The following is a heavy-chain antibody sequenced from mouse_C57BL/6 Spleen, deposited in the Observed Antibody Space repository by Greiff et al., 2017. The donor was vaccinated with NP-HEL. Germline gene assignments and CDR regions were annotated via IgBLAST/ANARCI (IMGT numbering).Heavy chain of an antibody. V-gene: IGHV1-80*01. CDR3: ARRKEAGTFDY. D-gene: IGHD4-1*01. J-gene: IGHJ2*01. CDR1: GYAFSSYW. CDR2: IYPGDGDT. Sequence: VQLQESGAELVKPGASVKISCKASGYAFSSYWMNWVKQRPGKGLEWIGQIYPGDGDTNYNGKFKGKATLTADKSSSTAYMQLSSLTSEDSAVYFCARRKEAGTFDYWGQGTTLTVSS.